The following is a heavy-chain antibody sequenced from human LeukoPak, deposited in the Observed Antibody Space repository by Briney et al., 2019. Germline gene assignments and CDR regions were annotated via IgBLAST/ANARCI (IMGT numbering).Heavy chain of an antibody. Sequence: ASVKVSCKASGYTFTSYDINWVRQATGQGLEWMGWMNPNSGNTGYAQKVQGRVTMTRNTSISTAYMEPSSLRSEDTAVYYCARGFPNYYDSSDYWGQGTLVTVSS. CDR3: ARGFPNYYDSSDY. CDR1: GYTFTSYD. D-gene: IGHD3-22*01. V-gene: IGHV1-8*01. J-gene: IGHJ4*02. CDR2: MNPNSGNT.